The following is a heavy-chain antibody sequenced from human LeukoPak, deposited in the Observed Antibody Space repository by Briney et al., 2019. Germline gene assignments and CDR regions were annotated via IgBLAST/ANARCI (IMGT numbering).Heavy chain of an antibody. Sequence: GESLKISCKGSGYSFTSYWIGWVRQMPGKGLEWMGIIYPGDSDTRYSPSFQGQVTISADKSISTAYLQWSSLKASDTAMYYCARHSPVGPEYYYDSSGYPLGAFDIWGQGTMVTVSS. V-gene: IGHV5-51*01. CDR3: ARHSPVGPEYYYDSSGYPLGAFDI. D-gene: IGHD3-22*01. J-gene: IGHJ3*02. CDR2: IYPGDSDT. CDR1: GYSFTSYW.